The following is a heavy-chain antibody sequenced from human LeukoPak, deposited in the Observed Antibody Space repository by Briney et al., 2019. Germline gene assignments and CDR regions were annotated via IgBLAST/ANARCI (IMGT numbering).Heavy chain of an antibody. V-gene: IGHV4-61*02. CDR3: ASTDSSGYYFPFDY. CDR2: IYTSGST. Sequence: PSQTLSLTCTVSGGSISSGSYYWSWIRQPAGKGLEWIGRIYTSGSTNYNPSLKSRVTISVDTSKNQFSLKLSSVTAADTAVYYCASTDSSGYYFPFDYWGQGTLATVSS. CDR1: GGSISSGSYY. J-gene: IGHJ4*02. D-gene: IGHD3-22*01.